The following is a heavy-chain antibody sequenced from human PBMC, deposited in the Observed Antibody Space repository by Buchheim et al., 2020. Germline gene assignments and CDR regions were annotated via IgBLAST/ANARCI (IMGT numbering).Heavy chain of an antibody. CDR2: IWYDGSNK. J-gene: IGHJ6*02. CDR1: GFTFSSYG. Sequence: QVQLVESGGGVVQPGRSLRLSCAASGFTFSSYGMHWVRQAPGKGLEWVAVIWYDGSNKYYADSVKGRFTISRDNSKNTLYLQMNSLRAEDTAVYYCAKDNYDGSGMQTYYYYGMDVWGQGTT. D-gene: IGHD3-10*01. CDR3: AKDNYDGSGMQTYYYYGMDV. V-gene: IGHV3-33*06.